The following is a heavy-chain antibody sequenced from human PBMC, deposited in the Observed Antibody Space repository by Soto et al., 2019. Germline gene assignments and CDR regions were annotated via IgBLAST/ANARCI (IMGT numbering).Heavy chain of an antibody. Sequence: QVQLVESGGGVVQPGKSLRLSCAASRFTFSNYGMHWVRQAPGKGLEWVALISDDGTTKYYADSVKGRFTISRDNSKNTLYLQMNSLRAEDTAVYFCARELYYYDSSGYYPLENWGQGTLVTVSS. CDR1: RFTFSNYG. CDR3: ARELYYYDSSGYYPLEN. J-gene: IGHJ4*02. CDR2: ISDDGTTK. D-gene: IGHD3-22*01. V-gene: IGHV3-30*03.